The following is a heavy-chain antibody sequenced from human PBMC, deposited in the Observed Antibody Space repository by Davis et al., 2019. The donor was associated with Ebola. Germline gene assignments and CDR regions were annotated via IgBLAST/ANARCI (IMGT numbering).Heavy chain of an antibody. V-gene: IGHV3-48*02. D-gene: IGHD5-24*01. CDR3: ARDAEDGSGNWFFDF. J-gene: IGHJ2*01. CDR1: GFASTRHS. Sequence: GGSLRLSCAASGFASTRHSMNWVRQAPGKGLEWIAFISSGGDDRYYADSVRGRFTVSRDNAKYSLFLQLNSLRDEDTAQYYCARDAEDGSGNWFFDFRGRGALVTVSS. CDR2: ISSGGDDR.